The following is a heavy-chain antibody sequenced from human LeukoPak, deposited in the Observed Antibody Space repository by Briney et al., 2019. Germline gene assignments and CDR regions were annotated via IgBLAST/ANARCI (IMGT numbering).Heavy chain of an antibody. CDR2: IYYSGST. J-gene: IGHJ4*02. Sequence: YPSETLSLTCTVSGGSISSSSYYWGWIRQPPGKGLEWIGSIYYSGSTYYNPSLKSRVTISVDTSKNQFSLKLSSVTAADTAAYYCARHPGVYGSGSYSLDYWGQGTLVTVSS. D-gene: IGHD3-10*01. CDR1: GGSISSSSYY. CDR3: ARHPGVYGSGSYSLDY. V-gene: IGHV4-39*01.